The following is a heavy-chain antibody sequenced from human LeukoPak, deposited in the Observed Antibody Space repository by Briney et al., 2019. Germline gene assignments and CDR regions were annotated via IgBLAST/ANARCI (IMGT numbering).Heavy chain of an antibody. Sequence: GESLKISCKGSGYSFTSYWIGWVRQMPGKGLEWMGIIYPGDSDTRYSPSFQGQVTISADKSISTAYLQWSSLKASDTAMYYCARLGYCGGGSCYNDYWGQGTLVTVSS. J-gene: IGHJ4*02. CDR2: IYPGDSDT. CDR3: ARLGYCGGGSCYNDY. CDR1: GYSFTSYW. D-gene: IGHD2-15*01. V-gene: IGHV5-51*01.